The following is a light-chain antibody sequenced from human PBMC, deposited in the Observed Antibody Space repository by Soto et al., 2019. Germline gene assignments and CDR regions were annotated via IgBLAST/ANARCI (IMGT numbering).Light chain of an antibody. J-gene: IGLJ1*01. V-gene: IGLV3-21*02. Sequence: SYELTQPPSVSVVAGQTARITCGGNNIGSKSVHWYQQKPGQAPVLVVYDDSDRPSGIPERFSGSNSGNTATLTISRVEAGNEADYYGQVWDSSNDHCVVGTRTEVTVL. CDR3: QVWDSSNDHCV. CDR1: NIGSKS. CDR2: DDS.